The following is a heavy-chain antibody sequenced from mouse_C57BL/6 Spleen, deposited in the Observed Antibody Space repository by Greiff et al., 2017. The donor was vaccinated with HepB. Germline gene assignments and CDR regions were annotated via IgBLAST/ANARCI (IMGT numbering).Heavy chain of an antibody. CDR2: IHPSASDT. V-gene: IGHV1-74*01. J-gene: IGHJ3*01. Sequence: VQLQQPGAELVKPGASVKVSCKASGYTFTSYWMHWVKQRPGQGLEWIGRIHPSASDTNYNQQFKGKATLTVDKSTSTAYMQLSSLTSEDSAVYSCAMSSPCSSGYLAWFAYWGQGTLVTVSA. CDR3: AMSSPCSSGYLAWFAY. CDR1: GYTFTSYW. D-gene: IGHD3-2*02.